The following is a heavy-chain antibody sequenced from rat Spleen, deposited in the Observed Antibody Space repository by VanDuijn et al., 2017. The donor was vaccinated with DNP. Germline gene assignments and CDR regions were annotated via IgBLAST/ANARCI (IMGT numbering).Heavy chain of an antibody. J-gene: IGHJ2*01. D-gene: IGHD1-1*01. CDR1: GYSITSYY. Sequence: EVQLQESGPGLLKPSQSLSLTCSVPGYSITSYYWGWIRKFPGNKMEWVGHISYSGSTSYNPSLKSRISITRDTSKNQFFLQVNSITTEDTATYSCTTDHPLASYSVLFDYWGQGIIVTVSS. CDR2: ISYSGST. CDR3: TTDHPLASYSVLFDY. V-gene: IGHV3-1*01.